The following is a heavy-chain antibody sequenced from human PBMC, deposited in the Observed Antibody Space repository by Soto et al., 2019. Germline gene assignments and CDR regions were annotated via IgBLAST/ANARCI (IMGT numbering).Heavy chain of an antibody. D-gene: IGHD3-3*01. J-gene: IGHJ6*03. CDR3: ARPDGDDFYNHMDV. Sequence: EVQLLESGGGLVQPGGSLTLSCEGSGFTFSRYVMSWVRQAPGKGLEWVSVISGSGGVSYYAGSVKGRFTTSRDNSKNRLYLEMKSLGAGDTAVYYCARPDGDDFYNHMDVWGKGTTVTVSS. CDR1: GFTFSRYV. V-gene: IGHV3-23*01. CDR2: ISGSGGVS.